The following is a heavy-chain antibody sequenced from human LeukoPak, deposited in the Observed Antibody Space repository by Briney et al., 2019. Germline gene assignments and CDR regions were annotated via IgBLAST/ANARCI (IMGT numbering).Heavy chain of an antibody. Sequence: PGGSLRLSCAASGLTFSSYEMNWVRQAPGKGLEWVSYISSSGSTIYYADSVKGRFTISRDNSKNTLFLQMNSLRAEDTAVYYCAKDSGPYTSGYYGHWGQGTLVTVSS. D-gene: IGHD3-22*01. V-gene: IGHV3-48*03. CDR3: AKDSGPYTSGYYGH. CDR2: ISSSGSTI. J-gene: IGHJ4*02. CDR1: GLTFSSYE.